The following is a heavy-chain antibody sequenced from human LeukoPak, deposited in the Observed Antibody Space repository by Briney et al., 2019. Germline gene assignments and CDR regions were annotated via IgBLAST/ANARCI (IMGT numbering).Heavy chain of an antibody. Sequence: ASVKVSCKASGYTFTSYAIQWVRQAPGQRLEWMGWINAGHGNTKYSQNFQGRVTITRDTSASTAYMELSSLRSEDTAVYYCARDSAGVLLWFGESSRYYGMDVWGQGTTVTVSS. CDR1: GYTFTSYA. V-gene: IGHV1-3*01. J-gene: IGHJ6*02. CDR2: INAGHGNT. D-gene: IGHD3-10*01. CDR3: ARDSAGVLLWFGESSRYYGMDV.